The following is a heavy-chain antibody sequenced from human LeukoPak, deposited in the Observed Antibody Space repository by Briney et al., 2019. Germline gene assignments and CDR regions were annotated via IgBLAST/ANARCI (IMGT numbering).Heavy chain of an antibody. D-gene: IGHD2-2*01. V-gene: IGHV1-46*01. CDR2: INPSGGST. CDR1: GYTFTSYY. CDR3: ARESPRHCSSTSCSYYYYMDV. J-gene: IGHJ6*03. Sequence: ASVKVSCKASGYTFTSYYMHWVRQAPGQGLEWMGIINPSGGSTSYAQKFQGRVTMTRDMSTSTVYMELSSLRSDDTAVYYCARESPRHCSSTSCSYYYYMDVWGKGTTVTISS.